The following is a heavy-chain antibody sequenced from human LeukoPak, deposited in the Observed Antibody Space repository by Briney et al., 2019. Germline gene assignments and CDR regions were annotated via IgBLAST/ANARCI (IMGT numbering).Heavy chain of an antibody. J-gene: IGHJ4*02. V-gene: IGHV1-2*02. D-gene: IGHD4-17*01. CDR2: IKPNSGGT. Sequence: ASVKVSCKTSGFTFTGQSLHWVRRAPGQGPDWMGWIKPNSGGTNYGQSFQGRVTMTWDTSISTAYMELSSLRSDDTAVYYCARVMTTVTTSLEYWGQGTVVTVSS. CDR3: ARVMTTVTTSLEY. CDR1: GFTFTGQS.